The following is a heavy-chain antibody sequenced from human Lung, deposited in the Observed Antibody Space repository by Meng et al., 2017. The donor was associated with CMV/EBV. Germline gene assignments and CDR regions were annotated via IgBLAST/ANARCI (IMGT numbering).Heavy chain of an antibody. CDR3: ERLSGGETWYLQYFDS. CDR2: IYYSGSS. J-gene: IGHJ4*02. V-gene: IGHV4-61*01. Sequence: SETLSLXXSVSGDSVSSGLYYWSWVRQPPGKGLEWIWYIYYSGSSKYNPPLKSRVTTSVDMYKNQFSLEMRAVTVADTAMYYCERLSGGETWYLQYFDSWGRGAXVTVSS. D-gene: IGHD6-13*01. CDR1: GDSVSSGLYY.